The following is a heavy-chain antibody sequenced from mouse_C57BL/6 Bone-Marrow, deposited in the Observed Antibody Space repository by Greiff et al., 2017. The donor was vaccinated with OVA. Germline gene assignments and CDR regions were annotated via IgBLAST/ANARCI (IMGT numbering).Heavy chain of an antibody. D-gene: IGHD2-10*02. CDR2: ISDGGSYT. Sequence: EVHLVESGGGLVKPGGSLKLSCAASGFTFSSYAMSWVRQTPEKRLEWVATISDGGSYTYYPDNVKGRFTISRDNAKNNLYLQMSHLKSEDTAMYYCARPSSHTWCAYWGQGTLVTVSA. CDR1: GFTFSSYA. J-gene: IGHJ3*01. CDR3: ARPSSHTWCAY. V-gene: IGHV5-4*01.